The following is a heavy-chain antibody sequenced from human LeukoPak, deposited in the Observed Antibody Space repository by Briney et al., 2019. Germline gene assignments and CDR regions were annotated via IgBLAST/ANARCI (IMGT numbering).Heavy chain of an antibody. CDR1: GYTFTSYY. J-gene: IGHJ4*02. CDR2: INPSGGST. Sequence: GASVKVSCKASGYTFTSYYMHWVRQAPGQGLEWMGIINPSGGSTSYAQKFQGRVTMTRDTSTSTVYMELSSQRSEDTAVYYCAREGKGIAARPTFGYWGQGTLVTVSS. D-gene: IGHD6-6*01. CDR3: AREGKGIAARPTFGY. V-gene: IGHV1-46*01.